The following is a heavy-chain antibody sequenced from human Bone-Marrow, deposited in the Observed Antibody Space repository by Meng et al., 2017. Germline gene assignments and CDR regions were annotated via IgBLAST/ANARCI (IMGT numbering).Heavy chain of an antibody. V-gene: IGHV6-1*01. CDR2: TYYRSKWYS. Sequence: SCAISGDSVSSNSAVWNWIRQSPSRGLEWLGRTYYRSKWYSDYAESMKSRININSDTARNQFSLHLNSVTTEDTAVYYCAREEQGSGWYVPAPPHAFDVWGQGTMVTVSS. CDR1: GDSVSSNSAV. CDR3: AREEQGSGWYVPAPPHAFDV. J-gene: IGHJ3*01. D-gene: IGHD6-19*01.